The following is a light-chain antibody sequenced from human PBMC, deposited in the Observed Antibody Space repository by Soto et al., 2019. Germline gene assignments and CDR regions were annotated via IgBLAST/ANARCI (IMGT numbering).Light chain of an antibody. CDR2: DVS. J-gene: IGLJ1*01. CDR1: SSDVGSYNY. Sequence: QSALAQPASVSGSPGQSITISCTGTSSDVGSYNYVSWYQQCAGKAPKLILYDVSGRPSGVSNRFSGSKSGNTASLTISGLQAEDEADYYCSSYTTSATQVFGTGTKLTVL. CDR3: SSYTTSATQV. V-gene: IGLV2-14*03.